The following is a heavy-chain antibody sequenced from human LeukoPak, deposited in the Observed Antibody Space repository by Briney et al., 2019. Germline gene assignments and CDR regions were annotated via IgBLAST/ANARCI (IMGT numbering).Heavy chain of an antibody. J-gene: IGHJ4*02. CDR3: AKAAIYDSSGYYLDY. Sequence: QSGGSLGLSCAASGFTFSSYGMHWVRQAPGKGLEWVAVISYDGSNKYYADSVKGRFTISRDNSKNTLYLQMNSLRAEDTAVYYCAKAAIYDSSGYYLDYWGQGTLVTVSS. D-gene: IGHD3-22*01. CDR2: ISYDGSNK. CDR1: GFTFSSYG. V-gene: IGHV3-30*18.